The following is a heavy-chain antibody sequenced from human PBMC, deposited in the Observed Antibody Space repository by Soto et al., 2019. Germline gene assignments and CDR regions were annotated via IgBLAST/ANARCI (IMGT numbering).Heavy chain of an antibody. CDR2: LSPYWTRQ. CDR3: AKGELPSFDFLLCH. Sequence: QVQLVESGGGVVQPGGSPRLFCAASGFPLRRYGIPWVRQAPGKGLEWGAALSPYWTRQTYAVSVKGRFSISRDNSKNTLYLQMDSLRAEDTAIYYCAKGELPSFDFLLCHWGQGTLVTVSS. J-gene: IGHJ4*02. V-gene: IGHV3-30*18. D-gene: IGHD3-9*01. CDR1: GFPLRRYG.